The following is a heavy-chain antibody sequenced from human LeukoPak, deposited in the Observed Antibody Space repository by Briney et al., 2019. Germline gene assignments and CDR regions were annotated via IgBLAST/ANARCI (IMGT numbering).Heavy chain of an antibody. Sequence: GGSLRLSCAASGFTFSSYAMSWVRQAPGKGLEWVSAISGGGGSTYYADSVKGRFTISRDNSKNTLYLQMNSLRAEDRAVYYCARDANYYYDSSGYYFDYWGQGTLVTVSS. J-gene: IGHJ4*02. CDR2: ISGGGGST. V-gene: IGHV3-23*01. CDR3: ARDANYYYDSSGYYFDY. D-gene: IGHD3-22*01. CDR1: GFTFSSYA.